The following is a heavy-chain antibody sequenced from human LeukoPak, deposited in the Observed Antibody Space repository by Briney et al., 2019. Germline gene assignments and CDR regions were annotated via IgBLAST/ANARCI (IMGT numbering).Heavy chain of an antibody. CDR2: ISGSGTTT. V-gene: IGHV3-23*01. CDR1: GFIFSSYA. J-gene: IGHJ4*02. Sequence: GGSLRLSCAASGFIFSSYAMTWVRQAPGRGLEWLSTISGSGTTTYYVDPVKGRFTVSRDNSKNTLYLQMSSLRAGDTAVYYCAKAGHYGSGSYYSDYWGRGTLVTVSP. D-gene: IGHD3-10*01. CDR3: AKAGHYGSGSYYSDY.